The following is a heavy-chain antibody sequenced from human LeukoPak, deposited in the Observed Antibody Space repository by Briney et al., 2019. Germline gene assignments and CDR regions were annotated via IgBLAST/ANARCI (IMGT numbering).Heavy chain of an antibody. Sequence: GGSLRLSCEASGFTFSSYGMHWVRQAPGKGLEYVSAISSNGGSTYYANSVKGRFTISRDNSKNTLYLQMGSLRAEDMAVYYCASVRGYSYGSSDYWGQGTLVTVSS. CDR1: GFTFSSYG. CDR2: ISSNGGST. D-gene: IGHD5-18*01. V-gene: IGHV3-64*01. J-gene: IGHJ4*02. CDR3: ASVRGYSYGSSDY.